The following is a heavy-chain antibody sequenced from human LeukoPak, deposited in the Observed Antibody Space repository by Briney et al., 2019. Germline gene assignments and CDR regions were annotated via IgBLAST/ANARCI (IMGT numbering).Heavy chain of an antibody. V-gene: IGHV1-3*01. Sequence: ASVKVSCKASGYTFTSYAMHWVRQAPGQRLEWMGWINAGNGNTKYSQKFQGRVTITRDTSASTAYMELSSLRSEDTAVYYCARVPRAYYYVSSPYYFDYWGQGTLVTVSS. D-gene: IGHD3-22*01. CDR2: INAGNGNT. J-gene: IGHJ4*02. CDR1: GYTFTSYA. CDR3: ARVPRAYYYVSSPYYFDY.